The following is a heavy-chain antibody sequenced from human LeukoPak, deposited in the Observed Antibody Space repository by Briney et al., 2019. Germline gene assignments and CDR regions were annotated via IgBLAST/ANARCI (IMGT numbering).Heavy chain of an antibody. J-gene: IGHJ6*03. Sequence: GGSLRLSCAASGFTFSDYYMSWIRQAPGKGLGWGSYISSSGSTIYYADSVKGRFTISRDNVKNSLYLQMNSLRAEDTAVYYCARASDTIFGVVSYYYYMDVWGKGTTVTVSS. V-gene: IGHV3-11*01. D-gene: IGHD3-3*01. CDR1: GFTFSDYY. CDR3: ARASDTIFGVVSYYYYMDV. CDR2: ISSSGSTI.